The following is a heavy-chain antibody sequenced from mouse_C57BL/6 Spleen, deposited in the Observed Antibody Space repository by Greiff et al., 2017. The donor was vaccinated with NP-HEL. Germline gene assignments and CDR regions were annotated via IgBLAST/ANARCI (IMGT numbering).Heavy chain of an antibody. Sequence: QVHVKQPGAELVRPGSSVKLSCKASGYTFTSYWMHWVKQRPIQGLEWIGNIDPSDSETHYNQKFKDKATLTVDKSSSTAYMQLSSLTSEDSAVYYCASPRLGYAMDYWGQGTSVTVSS. CDR1: GYTFTSYW. V-gene: IGHV1-52*01. CDR2: IDPSDSET. J-gene: IGHJ4*01. D-gene: IGHD1-2*01. CDR3: ASPRLGYAMDY.